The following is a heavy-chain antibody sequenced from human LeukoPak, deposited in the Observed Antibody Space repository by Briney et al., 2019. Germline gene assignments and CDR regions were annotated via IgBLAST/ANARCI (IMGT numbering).Heavy chain of an antibody. CDR1: GYTFTSYD. Sequence: ASVKVSCKASGYTFTSYDINWVRQATGQGLEWKGWMNPNSGNTGYAQKFQGRVTMTRNTSISTAYMELSSLRSEDTAVYYCARETPGEIAVAANGYFDYWGQGTLVTVSS. V-gene: IGHV1-8*01. CDR2: MNPNSGNT. D-gene: IGHD6-19*01. J-gene: IGHJ4*02. CDR3: ARETPGEIAVAANGYFDY.